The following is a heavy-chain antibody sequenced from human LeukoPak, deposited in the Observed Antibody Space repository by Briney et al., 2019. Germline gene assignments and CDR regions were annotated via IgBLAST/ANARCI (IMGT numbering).Heavy chain of an antibody. D-gene: IGHD2/OR15-2a*01. J-gene: IGHJ4*02. CDR3: ARSGTTSSHTAFDH. V-gene: IGHV4-4*07. CDR2: IFPSGST. Sequence: SGTLSLTCTVSGGSLSGSYWSWIRQPAGKGLEWIGRIFPSGSTNYNPSLKSRVAMSVDTSKDQFSLKLTSVTAADTAVYYCARSGTTSSHTAFDHWGQGTLVFGSS. CDR1: GGSLSGSY.